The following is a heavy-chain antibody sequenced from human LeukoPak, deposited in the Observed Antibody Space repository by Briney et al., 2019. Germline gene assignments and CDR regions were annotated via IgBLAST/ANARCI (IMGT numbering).Heavy chain of an antibody. V-gene: IGHV3-30*02. Sequence: PGGSLRLSCAASGFTFSSYGMHWVRQAPGKGLEWVAFIRYDGSNKYYADSVKGRFTISRDNSKNTLYLQMNSLRAEDTAVYYCATGLTFGGVIADFDYWGQGTLVTVSS. CDR2: IRYDGSNK. J-gene: IGHJ4*02. CDR1: GFTFSSYG. CDR3: ATGLTFGGVIADFDY. D-gene: IGHD3-16*02.